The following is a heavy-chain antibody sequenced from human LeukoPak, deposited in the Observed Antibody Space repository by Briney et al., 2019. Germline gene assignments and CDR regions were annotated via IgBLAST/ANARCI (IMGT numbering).Heavy chain of an antibody. Sequence: PGGSLRLSCAASGFTISTYAMSWVRQAPGKGLGWVSSFSSSASTDYADSVKGRFTISRDNPKNTVYLQMNSLRAEDTAVYYCAKQRVSNGYYYFDYWGQGTLVTVSS. CDR1: GFTISTYA. D-gene: IGHD3-22*01. CDR2: FSSSAST. J-gene: IGHJ4*02. V-gene: IGHV3-23*01. CDR3: AKQRVSNGYYYFDY.